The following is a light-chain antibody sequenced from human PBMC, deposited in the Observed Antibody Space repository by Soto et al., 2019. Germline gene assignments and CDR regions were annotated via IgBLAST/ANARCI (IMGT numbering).Light chain of an antibody. CDR2: AVS. CDR3: SSFTSSNTYI. V-gene: IGLV2-14*03. J-gene: IGLJ1*01. CDR1: SSDVGGYNY. Sequence: QSALTQPASVSGSPGQSITISCTGTSSDVGGYNYVSWYQQHPGKAPQLMIYAVSNRPSGVSDRFSGSKSDNTASLTISGLQAEDEADYYCSSFTSSNTYIFGTGTKVTVL.